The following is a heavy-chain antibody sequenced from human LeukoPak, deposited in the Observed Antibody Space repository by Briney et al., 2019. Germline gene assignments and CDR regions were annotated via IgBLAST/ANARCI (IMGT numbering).Heavy chain of an antibody. CDR1: GFTFSSYA. J-gene: IGHJ3*01. CDR3: AKALRYYGSGSYPDAFDL. Sequence: GGSLRLSCAASGFTFSSYALHWVRQAPGKGLEWMSVVSYDVTNKYYADSVKGRFTISRDDSKNTLYLHMDSLRPEDTAVYFCAKALRYYGSGSYPDAFDLWGQGTMVTVSS. V-gene: IGHV3-30*18. CDR2: VSYDVTNK. D-gene: IGHD3-10*01.